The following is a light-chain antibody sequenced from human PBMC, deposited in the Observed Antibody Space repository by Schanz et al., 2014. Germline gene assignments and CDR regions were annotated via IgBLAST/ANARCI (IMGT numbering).Light chain of an antibody. CDR1: SSDVGSYNL. CDR2: EGS. J-gene: IGLJ2*01. Sequence: QSALTQPASVSGSPGQSITISCTGTSSDVGSYNLVSWYQHHPGKAPKLMIYEGSKRPSGVPDRFSGSKSGNTASLTVSGLQAEDEADYYCSSYAGNNKLLFGGGTKVTVL. V-gene: IGLV2-14*02. CDR3: SSYAGNNKLL.